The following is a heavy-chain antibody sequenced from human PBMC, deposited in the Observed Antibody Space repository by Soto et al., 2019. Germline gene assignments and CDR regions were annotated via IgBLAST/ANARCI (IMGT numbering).Heavy chain of an antibody. V-gene: IGHV3-33*01. CDR1: GFTFSSYG. CDR3: AREGLKLRRDLDF. D-gene: IGHD2-15*01. Sequence: GGSLRLSCAASGFTFSSYGMHWVRQAPGKGLEWVAVIWYDGSNKYYADSVKGRFTISRDNSKNTVSLQMSSLRAEDTAVYYCAREGLKLRRDLDFWGQGTVVTVSS. CDR2: IWYDGSNK. J-gene: IGHJ4*02.